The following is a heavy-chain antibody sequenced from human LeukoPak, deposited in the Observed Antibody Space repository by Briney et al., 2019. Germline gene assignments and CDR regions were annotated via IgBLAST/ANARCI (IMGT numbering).Heavy chain of an antibody. Sequence: SETLSLTCTASGGSISSSSYYWGWIRQPPGQGLEWIGSIYRSGSTYYNSSLKSRVTISVDTSKNQFSLKLSSVTAADTAVYYCARHADYYESTSYFWDYWGQGTLVTVSS. CDR3: ARHADYYESTSYFWDY. CDR2: IYRSGST. D-gene: IGHD3-22*01. CDR1: GGSISSSSYY. J-gene: IGHJ4*02. V-gene: IGHV4-39*01.